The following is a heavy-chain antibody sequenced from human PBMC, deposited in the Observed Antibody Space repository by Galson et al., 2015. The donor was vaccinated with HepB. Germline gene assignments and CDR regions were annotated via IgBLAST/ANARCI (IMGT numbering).Heavy chain of an antibody. V-gene: IGHV1-69*04. CDR3: SRGAVPAANAPFDY. CDR1: GGTFSIYA. Sequence: SVKVSCKASGGTFSIYAVNWVRQAPGQGLEWMGRILPIRDIANYAQKFQGRVTITADKSTSTAYMELTNLRSEDTALYYCSRGAVPAANAPFDYWGQGTLVTASS. D-gene: IGHD2-2*01. J-gene: IGHJ4*02. CDR2: ILPIRDIA.